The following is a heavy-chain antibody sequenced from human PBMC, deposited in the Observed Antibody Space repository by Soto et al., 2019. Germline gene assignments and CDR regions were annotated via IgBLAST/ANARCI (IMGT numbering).Heavy chain of an antibody. Sequence: QVQLVQSGAEVKKPGASVKVSCKASGYTFTSYGISWVRQAPGQGLEWMGWISAYNGNTNYAQKLQGRVTMTTDTSRSTAYMELRSLRSDDTAVYYCARTAETIRFPYSWFDPWGQGTLVTVSS. CDR1: GYTFTSYG. CDR3: ARTAETIRFPYSWFDP. CDR2: ISAYNGNT. J-gene: IGHJ5*02. D-gene: IGHD3-3*01. V-gene: IGHV1-18*04.